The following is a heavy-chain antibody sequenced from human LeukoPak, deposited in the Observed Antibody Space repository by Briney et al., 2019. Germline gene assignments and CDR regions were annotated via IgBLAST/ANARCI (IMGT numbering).Heavy chain of an antibody. D-gene: IGHD3-22*01. CDR1: GFTFCTYS. V-gene: IGHV3-21*01. J-gene: IGHJ4*02. CDR3: ARDPPYSDSSGYYYDY. Sequence: MSGGSLRLSCAASGFTFCTYSMNWVRQAPGKGLEWVSSISGSSIYIYYADSVKGRFTISRDNAKNSLYLQMNSLRAEDTAVYYSARDPPYSDSSGYYYDYWGQGTLVTVSS. CDR2: ISGSSIYI.